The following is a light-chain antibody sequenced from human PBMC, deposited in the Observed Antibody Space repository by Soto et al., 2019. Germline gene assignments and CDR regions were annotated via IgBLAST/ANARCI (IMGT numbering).Light chain of an antibody. Sequence: DLQMTQSPSTLSASVGDRVTITCRASQSISSWLAWCQQKPGKAPKLLIYQASVLESGVPPRFSGSGSGTEFTLTISSLQPDDFATYYCQQYSSFPWTFGQGTKVEIK. CDR3: QQYSSFPWT. CDR1: QSISSW. CDR2: QAS. V-gene: IGKV1-5*03. J-gene: IGKJ1*01.